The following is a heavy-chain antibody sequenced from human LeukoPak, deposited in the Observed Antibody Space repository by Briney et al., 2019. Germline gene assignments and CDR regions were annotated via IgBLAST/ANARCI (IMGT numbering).Heavy chain of an antibody. CDR2: IYYSGST. CDR3: AREEDGGIPSADYYDSSGFDY. D-gene: IGHD3-22*01. Sequence: SETLSLTCTVSGGSIGSSSYYWGWIRQPPGKGLEWIGSIYYSGSTYYNPSLKSRVTISVDTSKNQFSLKLSSVTAADTAVYYCAREEDGGIPSADYYDSSGFDYWGQGTLVTVSS. CDR1: GGSIGSSSYY. V-gene: IGHV4-39*07. J-gene: IGHJ4*02.